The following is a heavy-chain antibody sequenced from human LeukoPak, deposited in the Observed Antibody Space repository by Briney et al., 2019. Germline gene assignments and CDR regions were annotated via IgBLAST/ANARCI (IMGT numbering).Heavy chain of an antibody. V-gene: IGHV3-30*18. D-gene: IGHD4-23*01. CDR2: ISYDGSNK. Sequence: GGSLRLSCAASGFSFSSYGMHWVRQAPGKGLEGVAVISYDGSNKYYADSVKGRFTISRDNSKNTLYLQMNSLRAEDTAVYYCAKPNGGNFPVDYWGQGTLVTVSS. CDR1: GFSFSSYG. J-gene: IGHJ4*02. CDR3: AKPNGGNFPVDY.